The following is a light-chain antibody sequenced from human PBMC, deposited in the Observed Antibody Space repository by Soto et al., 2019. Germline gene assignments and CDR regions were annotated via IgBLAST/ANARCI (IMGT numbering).Light chain of an antibody. Sequence: DIQLTQSPSFLSASVGDRVTITCRASQGINIFLAWFQQKPGKAPNLLISAASTLQSGVPSRFSGSGSETEFTLTITSLQPEDSATYYCQMCDSAHALTFGGGTKIEIK. J-gene: IGKJ4*01. CDR1: QGINIF. CDR3: QMCDSAHALT. V-gene: IGKV1-9*01. CDR2: AAS.